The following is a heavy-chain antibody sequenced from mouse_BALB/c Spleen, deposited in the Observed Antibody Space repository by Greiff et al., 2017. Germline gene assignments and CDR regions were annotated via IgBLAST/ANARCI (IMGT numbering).Heavy chain of an antibody. CDR2: ISNLAYSI. V-gene: IGHV5-15*02. D-gene: IGHD1-2*01. Sequence: EVMLVESGGGLVQPGGSRKLSCAASGFTFSDYGMAWVRQPPGKGPEWVAFISNLAYSIYYADTVTGRFTISRENAKNTLYLEMSSLRSEDTAMYYCARGGSLLREGFAYWGQGTLVTVSA. J-gene: IGHJ3*01. CDR1: GFTFSDYG. CDR3: ARGGSLLREGFAY.